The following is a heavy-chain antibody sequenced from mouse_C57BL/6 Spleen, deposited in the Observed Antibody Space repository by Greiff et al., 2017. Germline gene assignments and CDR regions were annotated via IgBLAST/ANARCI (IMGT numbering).Heavy chain of an antibody. CDR1: GYAFSSSW. CDR3: ATAYYSVAY. CDR2: IYPGDGDT. V-gene: IGHV1-82*01. D-gene: IGHD2-12*01. J-gene: IGHJ3*01. Sequence: QVQLQQSGPELVKPGASVKISCKASGYAFSSSWMNWVKQRPGKGLEWIGRIYPGDGDTNYNGKFKGKATLTADKSSSTAYMQLSSLTSEDSAVYFCATAYYSVAYWGQGTLVTVSA.